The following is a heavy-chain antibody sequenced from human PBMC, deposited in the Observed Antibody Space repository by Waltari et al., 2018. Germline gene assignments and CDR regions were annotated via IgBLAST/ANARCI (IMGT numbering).Heavy chain of an antibody. CDR2: INPNSGGT. V-gene: IGHV1-2*02. Sequence: QVQLVQSGAEVKTPGASVKVSCKASGYTFTGSYIHWVRQAPVQGLEWMGWINPNSGGTNYAQKFQGRVTMTRETSISTAYMELSRLRSDDTAVYYCARGTWVVTTEDDAFDIWGQGTMVTVSS. CDR3: ARGTWVVTTEDDAFDI. CDR1: GYTFTGSY. J-gene: IGHJ3*02. D-gene: IGHD2-21*02.